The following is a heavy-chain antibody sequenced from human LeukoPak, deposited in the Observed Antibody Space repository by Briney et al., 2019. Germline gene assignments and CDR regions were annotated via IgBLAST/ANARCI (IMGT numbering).Heavy chain of an antibody. J-gene: IGHJ6*02. CDR1: GGTFSSYA. D-gene: IGHD2-2*01. CDR3: ARDCSSTSCYLDYYYYGMDV. V-gene: IGHV1-69*01. Sequence: ASVKVSCEASGGTFSSYAISWVRQAPGQGLEWMGGIIPIFGTANYAQKFQGRVTITADESTSTAYMELSSLRSEDTAVYYCARDCSSTSCYLDYYYYGMDVWGQGTTVTVSS. CDR2: IIPIFGTA.